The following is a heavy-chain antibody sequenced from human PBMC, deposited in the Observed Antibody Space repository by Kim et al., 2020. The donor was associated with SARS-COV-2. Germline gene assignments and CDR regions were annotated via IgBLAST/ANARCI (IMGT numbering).Heavy chain of an antibody. CDR3: AKAAATVPHTQYYYYYYYMDV. D-gene: IGHD4-17*01. J-gene: IGHJ6*03. CDR2: ISGSGGST. Sequence: GGSLRLSCAASGFTFSSYAMSWVRQAPGKGLEWVSAISGSGGSTYYADSVKGRFTISRDNSKNTLYLQMNSLRAEDTAVYYCAKAAATVPHTQYYYYYYYMDVWGKGTTVTVSS. CDR1: GFTFSSYA. V-gene: IGHV3-23*01.